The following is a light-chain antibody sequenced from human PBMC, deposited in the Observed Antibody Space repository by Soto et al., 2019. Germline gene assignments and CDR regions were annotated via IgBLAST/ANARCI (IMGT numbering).Light chain of an antibody. J-gene: IGLJ1*01. V-gene: IGLV2-14*01. CDR1: KNDVGLYDY. CDR3: SSYTTTTLEV. Sequence: QSVLTQPASVSGVPGQPITISCTGTKNDVGLYDYVSWYQQHPGEAPKLMIYGVTNRPSGVSNRFSGSKSGNTASLTISGLQAEDEADYFCSSYTTTTLEVFGTGTKVTVL. CDR2: GVT.